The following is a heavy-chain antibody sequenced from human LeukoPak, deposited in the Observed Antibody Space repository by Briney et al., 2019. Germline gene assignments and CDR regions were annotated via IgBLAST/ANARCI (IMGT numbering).Heavy chain of an antibody. V-gene: IGHV1-18*01. CDR2: ISAYNGNK. CDR1: GYTFTSYG. CDR3: ARAERFLEWYEDAFDI. Sequence: GASVKVSFKASGYTFTSYGISWVRQAPGQGLEWMGWISAYNGNKKYAQKLQGRVTMTTGPSTSTAYMELRSLRSDDTALYYCARAERFLEWYEDAFDIWGQGTMVTVSS. J-gene: IGHJ3*02. D-gene: IGHD3-3*01.